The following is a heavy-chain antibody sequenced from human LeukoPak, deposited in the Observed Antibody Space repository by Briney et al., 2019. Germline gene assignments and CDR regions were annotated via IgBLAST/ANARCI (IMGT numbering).Heavy chain of an antibody. CDR3: ARDPCSGGSCYSEYDH. CDR1: GGSISSYY. D-gene: IGHD2-15*01. Sequence: SETLSLTCTVSGGSISSYYWGWIRQPPGKGLEWIGNIDYSGTTYYNPSLRSRVTISVDTSKNQFSLRLRSVTAADTAVYYCARDPCSGGSCYSEYDHWGQGTLVTVSS. V-gene: IGHV4-59*12. CDR2: IDYSGTT. J-gene: IGHJ4*02.